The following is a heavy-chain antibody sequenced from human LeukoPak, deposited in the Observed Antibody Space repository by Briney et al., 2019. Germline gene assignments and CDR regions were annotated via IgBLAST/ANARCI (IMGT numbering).Heavy chain of an antibody. V-gene: IGHV3-23*01. J-gene: IGHJ1*01. CDR2: ISGSGGST. CDR3: AKASSRDGYEYFQH. D-gene: IGHD5-24*01. CDR1: GFTFSSYA. Sequence: GGSLRLSCVASGFTFSSYAMSWVRQAPGKGLEWVSAISGSGGSTYYADSVKGRFTISRDNSKNTLYLQMNSLRAEDTAVYYCAKASSRDGYEYFQHWGQGTLVTVSS.